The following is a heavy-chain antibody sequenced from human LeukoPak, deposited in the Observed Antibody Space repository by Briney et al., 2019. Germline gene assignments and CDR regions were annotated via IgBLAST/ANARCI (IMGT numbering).Heavy chain of an antibody. CDR3: AKDSPNYYDRYFDY. CDR2: ISGSGGST. Sequence: GGSLRLSCAASGFTFSSYGMSWVRQAPGKGLEWVSAISGSGGSTYYADSVKGRFTISRDNSKNTLYLQMNSLRAEDTAVYYCAKDSPNYYDRYFDYWGQGTLVTVSA. V-gene: IGHV3-23*01. J-gene: IGHJ4*02. CDR1: GFTFSSYG. D-gene: IGHD3-22*01.